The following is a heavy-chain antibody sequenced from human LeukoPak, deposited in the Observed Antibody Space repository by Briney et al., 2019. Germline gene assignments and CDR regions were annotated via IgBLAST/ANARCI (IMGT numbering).Heavy chain of an antibody. CDR3: ARGPGGAAGVYFDY. J-gene: IGHJ4*02. V-gene: IGHV4-38-2*02. CDR1: GYSISSGYY. CDR2: IYHSGNT. D-gene: IGHD2-15*01. Sequence: PSETLSLTCTVSGYSISSGYYWGWIRQPPGKEMEGIGSIYHSGNTYYNPSLKSRVIMSVDTSKNQFSLKLSSVTAADTAVYYCARGPGGAAGVYFDYWGQGTLVAVSS.